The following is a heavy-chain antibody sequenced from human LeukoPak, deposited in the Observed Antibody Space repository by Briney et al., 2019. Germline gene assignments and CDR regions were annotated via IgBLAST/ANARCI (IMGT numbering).Heavy chain of an antibody. CDR2: ISSSGSTI. J-gene: IGHJ4*02. D-gene: IGHD3-3*01. Sequence: GGSLRLSCAASGFTFSDYYMSWIRQAPGKGLEWVSYISSSGSTIYYADSVKGRFTISRDNAKNSLYLQMNRLRAEDTAVYYCARARIRVFIGVSFDYWGQRTLVTVSS. V-gene: IGHV3-11*04. CDR3: ARARIRVFIGVSFDY. CDR1: GFTFSDYY.